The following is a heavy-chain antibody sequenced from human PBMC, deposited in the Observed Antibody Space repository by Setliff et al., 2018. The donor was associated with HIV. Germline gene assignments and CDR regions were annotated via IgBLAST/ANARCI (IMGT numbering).Heavy chain of an antibody. V-gene: IGHV5-51*01. Sequence: GASLTISCKGSGYSFSSYWIGWVRQMPGKGLEWMGIIHPGDSDTRYSPSFQGQVTISADKSISTAYLQCSSLKASDTAMYYCARLGGICSGGSCTALAYTMDVWGQGTTVTVSS. J-gene: IGHJ6*02. D-gene: IGHD2-15*01. CDR3: ARLGGICSGGSCTALAYTMDV. CDR1: GYSFSSYW. CDR2: IHPGDSDT.